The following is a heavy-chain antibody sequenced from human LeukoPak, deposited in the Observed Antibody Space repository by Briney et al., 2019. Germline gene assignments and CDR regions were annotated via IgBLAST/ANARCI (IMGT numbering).Heavy chain of an antibody. J-gene: IGHJ4*02. CDR1: GFTFSGSA. CDR2: MRNKTKNYAT. D-gene: IGHD3-10*01. V-gene: IGHV3-73*01. Sequence: GRSLRLSCAASGFTFSGSAIHWVRQASGKGLEWVGRMRNKTKNYATAYAASVKGRFTISGDDSKNTAYLQMNSLKTEDTAVYYCTRPGSGDPDYWGQGTLVTVSS. CDR3: TRPGSGDPDY.